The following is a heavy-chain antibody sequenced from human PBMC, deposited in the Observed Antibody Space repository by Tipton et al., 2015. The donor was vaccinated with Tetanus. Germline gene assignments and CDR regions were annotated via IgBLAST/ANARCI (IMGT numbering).Heavy chain of an antibody. CDR1: GYSFTGHY. CDR3: ARDSQNIPTEGTCVAAC. J-gene: IGHJ4*02. V-gene: IGHV1-2*02. D-gene: IGHD2/OR15-2a*01. Sequence: QLVQSGAEVKNPGASAKVSCKASGYSFTGHYMHWVRQAPGQGLEWMGWINPNSGVTSYAQKFQGRVTMTRDTSTSTAYMELSGMRFADTAVYYCARDSQNIPTEGTCVAACWGQGTLVTVSS. CDR2: INPNSGVT.